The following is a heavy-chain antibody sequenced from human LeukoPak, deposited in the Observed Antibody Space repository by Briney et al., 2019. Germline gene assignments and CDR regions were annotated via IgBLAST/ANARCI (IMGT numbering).Heavy chain of an antibody. CDR1: GFTFSNYN. CDR3: ARSEWELLYYFDY. V-gene: IGHV3-21*01. Sequence: KPGGSLRLSCVASGFTFSNYNMNWVRQAPGKGLEWVSSISSTGYIFYADSVKGRFTISRDNAKNSLYLQMNSLRAEDTAVYYCARSEWELLYYFDYWGQGTLVTVSS. J-gene: IGHJ4*02. CDR2: ISSTGYI. D-gene: IGHD3-10*01.